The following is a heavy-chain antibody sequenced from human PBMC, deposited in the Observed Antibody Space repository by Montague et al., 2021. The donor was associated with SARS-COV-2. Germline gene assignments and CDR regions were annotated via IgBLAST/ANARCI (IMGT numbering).Heavy chain of an antibody. Sequence: SETLSLTCAVSGGSFSDDYWSWIRQSPGKGLGWIGEVYHSGSTTYNPSVRSRVLISIDTSRSQISLKLTSVTTADTAVYYCARHDILSNWFDPWGQGTLVTVSS. J-gene: IGHJ5*02. CDR2: VYHSGST. D-gene: IGHD2-15*01. V-gene: IGHV4-34*01. CDR1: GGSFSDDY. CDR3: ARHDILSNWFDP.